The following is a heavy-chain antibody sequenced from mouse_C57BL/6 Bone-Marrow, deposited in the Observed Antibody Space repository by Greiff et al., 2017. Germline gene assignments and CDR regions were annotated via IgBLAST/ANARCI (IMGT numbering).Heavy chain of an antibody. D-gene: IGHD2-3*01. CDR1: GFNIKDDY. CDR2: IDPANGDP. Sequence: EVQLQQSGAELVRPGASVKLSCTASGFNIKDDYMHWVKQRPEPGLEWIGWIDPANGDPEYASKFQGKATITADTSSNTAYLQLSSLTSEDTAVYYCTTFIYDGYYWFAYWGQRTLVTGSA. J-gene: IGHJ3*01. V-gene: IGHV14-4*01. CDR3: TTFIYDGYYWFAY.